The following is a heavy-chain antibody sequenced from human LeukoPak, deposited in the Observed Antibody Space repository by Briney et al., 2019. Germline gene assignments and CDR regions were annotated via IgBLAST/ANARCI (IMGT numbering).Heavy chain of an antibody. CDR2: IYYSGST. D-gene: IGHD5-12*01. CDR3: ARVESGYDPVVEY. V-gene: IGHV4-59*01. J-gene: IGHJ4*02. CDR1: GGSISSYY. Sequence: KPSETLSLTCTVSGGSISSYYWSWIRQPPGKGLEWIGYIYYSGSTNYNPSLKSRVTISVDTSKNQFSLKLSSVTAADTAVYYCARVESGYDPVVEYWGQGTLVTVSS.